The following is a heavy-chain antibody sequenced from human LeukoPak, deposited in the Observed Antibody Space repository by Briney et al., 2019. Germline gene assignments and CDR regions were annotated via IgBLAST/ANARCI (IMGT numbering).Heavy chain of an antibody. CDR1: GYTFTSYY. CDR3: ASSNYYDSSGYYRPLDY. J-gene: IGHJ4*02. Sequence: ASVKVSCKASGYTFTSYYMHWLRQAPGQGLEWMGIINPSGGSTSYAQKFQGRVTMTRDTSTSTVYMELGSLRSEDTAVYYCASSNYYDSSGYYRPLDYWGQGTLVTVSS. CDR2: INPSGGST. V-gene: IGHV1-46*01. D-gene: IGHD3-22*01.